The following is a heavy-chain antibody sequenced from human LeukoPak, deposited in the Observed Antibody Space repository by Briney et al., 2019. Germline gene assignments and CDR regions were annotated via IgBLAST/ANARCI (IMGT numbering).Heavy chain of an antibody. CDR3: ARAGRRGYYGMDV. D-gene: IGHD1-1*01. J-gene: IGHJ6*04. Sequence: PSETLSLTCAVSGGSISSGGYSWSWIRQPPGKGLEWIGYIYHSGSTYYNPSLKSRVTISVARSKNQFSLKLSSVIAADTAVYYCARAGRRGYYGMDVWGKGTTVTVSS. CDR1: GGSISSGGYS. CDR2: IYHSGST. V-gene: IGHV4-30-2*01.